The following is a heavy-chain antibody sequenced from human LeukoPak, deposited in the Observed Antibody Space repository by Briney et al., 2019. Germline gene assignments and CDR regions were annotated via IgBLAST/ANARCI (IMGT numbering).Heavy chain of an antibody. CDR1: GYTFTGYY. J-gene: IGHJ4*02. Sequence: ASVTVSCTASGYTFTGYYMHWVRQAPGQGLEWMGRINPNSGGTNYAQKFQGRVTITADESTSTAYMELSSLRSEDTAVYYCAREGYDSSSFDYWGQGTLVTVSS. D-gene: IGHD3-22*01. V-gene: IGHV1-2*06. CDR3: AREGYDSSSFDY. CDR2: INPNSGGT.